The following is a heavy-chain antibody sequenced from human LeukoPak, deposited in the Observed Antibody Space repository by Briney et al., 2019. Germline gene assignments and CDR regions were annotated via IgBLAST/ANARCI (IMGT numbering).Heavy chain of an antibody. D-gene: IGHD3-9*01. V-gene: IGHV3-23*01. CDR1: GFTFSGYA. J-gene: IGHJ4*02. CDR3: AKXPXGYXILTGYYGTFDY. Sequence: PGGSLRLSCAASGFTFSGYAMSWVRQAPGKGLEWVSAISGSGGSTYYADSVKGRFTISRDNSKNTLYLQMNSLRAEDTAVYYCAKXPXGYXILTGYYGTFDYWGQGTLVTVSS. CDR2: ISGSGGST.